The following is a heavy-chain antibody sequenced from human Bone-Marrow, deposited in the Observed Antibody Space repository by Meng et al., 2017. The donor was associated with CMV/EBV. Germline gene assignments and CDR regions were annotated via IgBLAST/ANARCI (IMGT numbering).Heavy chain of an antibody. CDR1: GGSIRSYY. CDR3: AGGCSNHQDDDAFDI. J-gene: IGHJ3*02. D-gene: IGHD2-2*01. Sequence: SETLSLTCTVSGGSIRSYYWSWIRQPPGEGLEWIGYVYYSGSTNYNPSLKSRVTISVDTSKNQFSLKLNSVTAADTAVYYCAGGCSNHQDDDAFDIWGQGTMVTVAS. V-gene: IGHV4-59*01. CDR2: VYYSGST.